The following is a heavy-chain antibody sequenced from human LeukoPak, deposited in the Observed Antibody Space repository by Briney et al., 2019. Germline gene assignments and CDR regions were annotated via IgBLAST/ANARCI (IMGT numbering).Heavy chain of an antibody. V-gene: IGHV1-2*02. J-gene: IGHJ3*02. CDR3: AYCSGGSCSSYAFDI. CDR1: GYTFSDYY. Sequence: ASVKVSCKASGYTFSDYYIHWVRQAPGQGLEWMGWINPNSGGTNYAQKFQGRVTMTRDTSISTAYMELSRLRSDDTAVYYCAYCSGGSCSSYAFDIWGQGTMVTVSS. D-gene: IGHD2-15*01. CDR2: INPNSGGT.